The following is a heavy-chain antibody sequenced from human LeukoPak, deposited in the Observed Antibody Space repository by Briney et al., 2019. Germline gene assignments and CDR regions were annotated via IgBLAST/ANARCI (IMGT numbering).Heavy chain of an antibody. CDR3: ARDGSRVVVTRAEYFQH. CDR2: IIIYNGNT. D-gene: IGHD3-22*01. Sequence: PSVKVSCKASGYTFTSYYMHWVRQAPGQGLEWMGWIIIYNGNTNYAQKLQGRVTMTTDTSTSTAYMELRSLRSDDTAVCYCARDGSRVVVTRAEYFQHWGQGTLVTVS. CDR1: GYTFTSYY. J-gene: IGHJ1*01. V-gene: IGHV1-18*04.